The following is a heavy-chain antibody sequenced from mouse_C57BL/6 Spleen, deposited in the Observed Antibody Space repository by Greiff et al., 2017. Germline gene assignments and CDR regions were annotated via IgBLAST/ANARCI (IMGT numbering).Heavy chain of an antibody. Sequence: VQLQQPGAELVKPGASVKLSCKASGYTFTSYWMHWVKQRPGQGLEWIGMIHPNSGSTNYNEKFKRKATLTVDKSASTAYMQLSSLTSEDSAVYYGARDRDYDYYFDYWGQGTTLTVSS. J-gene: IGHJ2*01. CDR2: IHPNSGST. CDR3: ARDRDYDYYFDY. V-gene: IGHV1-64*01. D-gene: IGHD2-4*01. CDR1: GYTFTSYW.